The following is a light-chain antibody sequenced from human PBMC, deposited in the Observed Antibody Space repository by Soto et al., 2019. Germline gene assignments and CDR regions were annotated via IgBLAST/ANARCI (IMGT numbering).Light chain of an antibody. CDR1: SSDVGSYNL. Sequence: QSALTQPASVSGSPGQSITISCTGTSSDVGSYNLVSWYQQHPGKAPKLMIYEVSKRPSGVSNRFSGSKSGNTASLTISGPQAEDEADYYCCSYAGSSTYVFGNGTKVTVL. CDR2: EVS. J-gene: IGLJ1*01. CDR3: CSYAGSSTYV. V-gene: IGLV2-23*02.